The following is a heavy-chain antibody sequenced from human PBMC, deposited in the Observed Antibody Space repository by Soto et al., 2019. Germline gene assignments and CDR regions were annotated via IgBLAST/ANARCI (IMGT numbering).Heavy chain of an antibody. CDR3: AREGRDGYNPLDY. CDR1: GGSVSSGSYY. CDR2: IYYSGST. Sequence: PSETLSLTCSVAGGSVSSGSYYWSWIRQPRGKGLEWIGYIYYSGSTNYNPSLTSRVTISVDTSKNQFSLKLSSVTAADTAVYYCAREGRDGYNPLDYWGQGTLVTVS. D-gene: IGHD5-12*01. V-gene: IGHV4-61*01. J-gene: IGHJ4*02.